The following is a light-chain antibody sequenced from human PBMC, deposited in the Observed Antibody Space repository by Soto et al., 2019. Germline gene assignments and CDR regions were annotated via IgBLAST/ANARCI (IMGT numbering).Light chain of an antibody. J-gene: IGKJ1*01. CDR1: QSVSSSY. CDR2: AAS. V-gene: IGKV3-20*01. CDR3: QQYGSSPWT. Sequence: IGLTQPPGTLSLSPGERATLSCRASQSVSSSYLAWYQQKPGQAPRLLIYAASSRATGIPDRFSGSGSGTDFTLTISRLEPEDFAMYYCQQYGSSPWTFGQGTKVDIK.